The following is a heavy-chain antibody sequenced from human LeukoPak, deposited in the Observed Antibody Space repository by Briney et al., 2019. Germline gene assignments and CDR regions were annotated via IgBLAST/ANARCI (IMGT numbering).Heavy chain of an antibody. CDR3: ARDLVVPAAIGYYYYYGMDV. V-gene: IGHV3-20*04. Sequence: GGSLRLSCAPSGFTFDDYGMSWVRQAPGKGLEWVSGINWNGGSTGYADSVKGRFTISRDNAKNSLYLQMNSLRAEDTALYYCARDLVVPAAIGYYYYYGMDVWGQGTTVTVSS. J-gene: IGHJ6*02. CDR1: GFTFDDYG. CDR2: INWNGGST. D-gene: IGHD2-2*02.